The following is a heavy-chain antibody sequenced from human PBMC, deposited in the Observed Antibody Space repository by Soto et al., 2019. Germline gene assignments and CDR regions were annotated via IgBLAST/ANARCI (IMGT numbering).Heavy chain of an antibody. CDR2: ISYDGDNK. CDR1: GFTFSYHA. Sequence: QVQLVESGGGVVQPGRSLRLSCAASGFTFSYHALNWVRQAPGKGLEWVAVISYDGDNKYIAEAVTGRLTISRDNPKNTVHLQMNSLRTKDTAMYFCARGTTTSAFSVMDVWGQGTTVTVSS. CDR3: ARGTTTSAFSVMDV. J-gene: IGHJ6*02. V-gene: IGHV3-30-3*01. D-gene: IGHD1-1*01.